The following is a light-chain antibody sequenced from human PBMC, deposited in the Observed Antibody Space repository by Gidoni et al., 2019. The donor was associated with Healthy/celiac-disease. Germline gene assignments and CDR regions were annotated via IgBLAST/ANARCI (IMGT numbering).Light chain of an antibody. CDR3: QQYDDLYS. CDR2: KAS. Sequence: DIQMTQSPSTLSASVGDRVTINCRASQPIHYWLAWFQQKPGKAPKLLIYKASSLQTGVPSRFSASGSGTEFTLTISGLQLDDFATYYCQQYDDLYSFGQGTKVEIK. CDR1: QPIHYW. J-gene: IGKJ2*03. V-gene: IGKV1-5*03.